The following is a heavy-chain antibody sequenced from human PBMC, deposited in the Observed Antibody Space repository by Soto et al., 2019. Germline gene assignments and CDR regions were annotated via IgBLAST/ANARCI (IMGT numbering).Heavy chain of an antibody. V-gene: IGHV5-10-1*01. D-gene: IGHD2-15*01. J-gene: IGHJ6*02. CDR1: GYSFTSYW. Sequence: PGESLKISCKGSGYSFTSYWISWARQMPGKGLEWMGRIDPSDSYTNYSPSFQGHVTISADKSISTAYLQWSSLKASDTAMYYCARGVAEDYYYYGMDVWGQGTTVTVSS. CDR3: ARGVAEDYYYYGMDV. CDR2: IDPSDSYT.